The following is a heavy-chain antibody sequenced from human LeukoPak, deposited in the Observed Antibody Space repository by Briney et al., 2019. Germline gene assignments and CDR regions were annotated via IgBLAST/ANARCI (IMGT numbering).Heavy chain of an antibody. V-gene: IGHV4-59*01. CDR1: GGSINTYY. J-gene: IGHJ4*02. Sequence: PSETLSLTCSVSGGSINTYYWTWIRLSPGKGLDWIGYIYYSGTTNYNPSLKSRVSMSVDTSRNQFSLRLSSVTAADTAIYYCARGTVQMGMGERFFDFWGQGTLVTVSS. CDR2: IYYSGTT. CDR3: ARGTVQMGMGERFFDF. D-gene: IGHD3-16*01.